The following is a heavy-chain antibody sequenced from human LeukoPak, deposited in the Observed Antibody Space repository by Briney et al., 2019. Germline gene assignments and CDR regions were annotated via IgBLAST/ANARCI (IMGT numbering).Heavy chain of an antibody. D-gene: IGHD3-22*01. CDR1: GYTFTSYA. CDR3: ARGSPYYDSSGYYYRRAFDI. V-gene: IGHV1-3*01. Sequence: EASVKVSCKASGYTFTSYAMHWVRQAPGQRLEWMGWINAGNGNTKYSQKFQGRVTMTRDTSTSTVYMELSSLRSEDTAVYYCARGSPYYDSSGYYYRRAFDIWGQGTMVTVSS. CDR2: INAGNGNT. J-gene: IGHJ3*02.